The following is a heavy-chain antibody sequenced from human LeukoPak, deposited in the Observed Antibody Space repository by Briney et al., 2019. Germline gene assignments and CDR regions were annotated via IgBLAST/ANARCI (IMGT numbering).Heavy chain of an antibody. CDR1: GFTFSNAW. V-gene: IGHV3-15*01. CDR3: TTDSPGLERHLAGY. J-gene: IGHJ4*02. CDR2: IKSKTDGGTT. D-gene: IGHD1-1*01. Sequence: PGGSLRLSCAASGFTFSNAWMSWVRQAPGKGLEWVGRIKSKTDGGTTDYAAPVKGRFTISRDDSKNTLYLQMNSLKTEDTAVYYCTTDSPGLERHLAGYWGQGTLVTVSS.